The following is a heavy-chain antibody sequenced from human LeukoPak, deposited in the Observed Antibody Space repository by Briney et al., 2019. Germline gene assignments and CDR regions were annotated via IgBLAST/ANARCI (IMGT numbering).Heavy chain of an antibody. Sequence: ASVKVSCKASGYTFTGYHMHWVRQAPGQGLEWMGWINPNSGDTNYAQKFQGRVTMTRDTSISTAYVELSRLRTDDTAVYYCVRVAVEMASWFDPWGQGTLVTVSS. CDR3: VRVAVEMASWFDP. D-gene: IGHD5-24*01. J-gene: IGHJ5*02. CDR2: INPNSGDT. CDR1: GYTFTGYH. V-gene: IGHV1-2*02.